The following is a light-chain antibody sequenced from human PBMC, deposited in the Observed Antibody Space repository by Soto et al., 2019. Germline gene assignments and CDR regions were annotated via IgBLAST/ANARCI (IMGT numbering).Light chain of an antibody. CDR2: LNNDGSH. CDR3: QTWGTGIVV. CDR1: SGHSNYA. J-gene: IGLJ2*01. Sequence: QSVLTQSPSASASLGASVKLTCTLNSGHSNYAIAWHQQRPEKGPRYLMKLNNDGSHTKGDGIPDRFSGSSSGAERYLTISSLQSEDEADYYCQTWGTGIVVFGGGTQLTVL. V-gene: IGLV4-69*01.